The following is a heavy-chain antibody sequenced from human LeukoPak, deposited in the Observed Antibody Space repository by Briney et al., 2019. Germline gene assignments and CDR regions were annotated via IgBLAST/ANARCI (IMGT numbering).Heavy chain of an antibody. V-gene: IGHV4-59*12. CDR1: GGSISSYY. D-gene: IGHD3-10*01. CDR3: ARDKYYGSGNYGKYNWFDP. Sequence: SETLSLTCTVSGGSISSYYWSWIRQPPGKGLEWIGYIYYSGSTNYNPSLKSRVTISVDTSKNQFSLKLSSVTAADTAVYYCARDKYYGSGNYGKYNWFDPWGQGTLVTVSS. J-gene: IGHJ5*02. CDR2: IYYSGST.